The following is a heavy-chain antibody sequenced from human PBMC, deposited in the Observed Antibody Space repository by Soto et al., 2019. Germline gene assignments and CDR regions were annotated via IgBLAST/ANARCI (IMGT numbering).Heavy chain of an antibody. CDR3: AKDSYDFWSGYLAGNYYYYMDV. Sequence: PGGSLRLSCAASGLTFSSYGMHWVRQAPGKGLEWVAVISYDGSNKYYADSVKGRFTISRDNSKNTLYLQMNSLRAEDTAVYYCAKDSYDFWSGYLAGNYYYYMDVWGKGTTVTVSS. V-gene: IGHV3-30*18. D-gene: IGHD3-3*01. J-gene: IGHJ6*03. CDR1: GLTFSSYG. CDR2: ISYDGSNK.